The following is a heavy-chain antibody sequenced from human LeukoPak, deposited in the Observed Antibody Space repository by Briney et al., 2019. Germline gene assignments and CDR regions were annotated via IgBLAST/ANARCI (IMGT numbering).Heavy chain of an antibody. Sequence: PGGSLRLTCAASGFSFSNFWMSWVRQAPGKGLEWVAVISYDESDKYYADSVKGRFTISRDNSKNTLYLQMNSLRPEDTAVYYCAKGVVAATNAAYYGMDVWGQGTTVTVSS. CDR3: AKGVVAATNAAYYGMDV. V-gene: IGHV3-30*18. D-gene: IGHD2-15*01. CDR1: GFSFSNFW. CDR2: ISYDESDK. J-gene: IGHJ6*02.